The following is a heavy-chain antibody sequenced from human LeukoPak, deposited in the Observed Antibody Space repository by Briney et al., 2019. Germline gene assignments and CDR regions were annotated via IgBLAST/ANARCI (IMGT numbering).Heavy chain of an antibody. Sequence: ASVQVSCKASGHTFTRYAINWVHQATGQGLDWIGRIHPHSGNTGYAQKFQGRVTMTTNTSISTAYMELSSLRSEDTAVYYCARSLILYYSEKHYYYYGMDVWGQGTTVTASS. CDR2: IHPHSGNT. D-gene: IGHD2-8*01. CDR3: ARSLILYYSEKHYYYYGMDV. V-gene: IGHV1-8*01. J-gene: IGHJ6*02. CDR1: GHTFTRYA.